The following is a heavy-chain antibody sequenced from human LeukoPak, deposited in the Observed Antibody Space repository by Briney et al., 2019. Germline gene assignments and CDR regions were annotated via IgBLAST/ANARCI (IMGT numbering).Heavy chain of an antibody. CDR1: GGSISSYY. CDR2: IYYSGST. CDR3: AREEEDQGIHI. Sequence: PSETLSLTCTVSGGSISSYYWSWIRQPPGKGLEWIGYIYYSGSTNYNPSLKSRVTISVGTSKNQFSLKLSSVTAADTAVYYCAREEEDQGIHIWGQGTMVTVSS. J-gene: IGHJ3*02. V-gene: IGHV4-59*01. D-gene: IGHD6-13*01.